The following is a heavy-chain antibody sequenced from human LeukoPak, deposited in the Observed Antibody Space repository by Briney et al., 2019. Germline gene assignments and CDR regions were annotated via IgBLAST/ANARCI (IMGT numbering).Heavy chain of an antibody. CDR3: ARDLSRINWNPYYYYYYMDV. Sequence: SRTLSLTCAISGDSVSSNSAAWNWIRHSPSRGLEWLGRTYYRSKWYNDYAVSVKSRITINPDTSKNQFSLQLNSVTPEDTAVYYCARDLSRINWNPYYYYYYMDVWGKGTTVTVSS. D-gene: IGHD1-20*01. CDR2: TYYRSKWYN. CDR1: GDSVSSNSAA. J-gene: IGHJ6*03. V-gene: IGHV6-1*01.